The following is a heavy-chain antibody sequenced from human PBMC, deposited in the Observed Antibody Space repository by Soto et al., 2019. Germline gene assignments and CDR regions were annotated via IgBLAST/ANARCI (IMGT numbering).Heavy chain of an antibody. D-gene: IGHD3-22*01. V-gene: IGHV4-39*01. CDR3: ARLVYDSSGYRPG. J-gene: IGHJ4*02. CDR1: GGSISSSSYY. CDR2: IYYRGSP. Sequence: QLQLQESGPGLVKPSETLSLTCTVSGGSISSSSYYWGWIRQPPGKGLEWIGSIYYRGSPYYNPSLKSRVTIYVYTSKTQSSLKLRSVTAPDTAVYYGARLVYDSSGYRPGWGQGTLVTVSS.